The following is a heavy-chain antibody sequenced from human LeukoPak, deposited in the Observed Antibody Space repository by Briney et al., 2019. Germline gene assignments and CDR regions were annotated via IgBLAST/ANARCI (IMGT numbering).Heavy chain of an antibody. D-gene: IGHD3-22*01. Sequence: GSVKVSCKASGYTFTSYDINWVRQATGQGLEWMGWMNPNSGNTGYAQKFQGRVTMTRNTSISTAYMELSSLRSEDTAVYYCARGRDYFDSSGYFYWGKGTLVTVSS. CDR2: MNPNSGNT. CDR3: ARGRDYFDSSGYFY. J-gene: IGHJ4*02. CDR1: GYTFTSYD. V-gene: IGHV1-8*01.